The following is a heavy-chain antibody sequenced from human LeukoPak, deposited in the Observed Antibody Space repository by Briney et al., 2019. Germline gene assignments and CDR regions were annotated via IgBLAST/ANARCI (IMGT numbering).Heavy chain of an antibody. J-gene: IGHJ5*02. CDR1: GFSFSSHG. V-gene: IGHV4-39*01. CDR2: IYYSGST. D-gene: IGHD6-13*01. Sequence: GSLRLSCAGSGFSFSSHGMNWVRQAPGKGLEWIGSIYYSGSTYYNPSLKSRVTISVDTSKNQFSLKLSSVTAADTAVYYCARPVGIAAAGTNWFDPWGQGTLVTVSS. CDR3: ARPVGIAAAGTNWFDP.